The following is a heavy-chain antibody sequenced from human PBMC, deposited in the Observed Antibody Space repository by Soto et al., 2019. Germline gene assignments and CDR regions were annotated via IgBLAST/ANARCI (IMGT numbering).Heavy chain of an antibody. Sequence: SETLSPTCTVSGGSISSYYWRWIRQPPGKGLEWIGYIYYSGITNYNPSLKSRVTISVDTSKNQFSLKLSSVTAADTAVYYCARGRIQLWNPFDYWGQGTLVTVS. D-gene: IGHD5-18*01. CDR2: IYYSGIT. CDR3: ARGRIQLWNPFDY. CDR1: GGSISSYY. V-gene: IGHV4-59*01. J-gene: IGHJ4*02.